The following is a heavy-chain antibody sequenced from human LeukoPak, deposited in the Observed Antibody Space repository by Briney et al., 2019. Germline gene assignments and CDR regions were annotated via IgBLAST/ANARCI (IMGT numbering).Heavy chain of an antibody. Sequence: GGSLRLSCAASGFTFSSYEMNWVRQAPGKGLEWVSYISSSGSTIYYAGSVKGRFTISRDNAKNSLYLQMNSLRAEDTAVYYCARESGGYGDYVRGSEYYGMDVWGQGTMVTVSS. J-gene: IGHJ6*02. CDR3: ARESGGYGDYVRGSEYYGMDV. V-gene: IGHV3-48*03. CDR1: GFTFSSYE. D-gene: IGHD4-17*01. CDR2: ISSSGSTI.